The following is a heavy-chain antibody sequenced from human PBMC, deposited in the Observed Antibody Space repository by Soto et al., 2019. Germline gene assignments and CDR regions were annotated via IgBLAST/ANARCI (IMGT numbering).Heavy chain of an antibody. CDR3: ARRLVVVVAATPLDYYYYGMDV. J-gene: IGHJ6*02. CDR1: GGTFSSYA. D-gene: IGHD2-15*01. Sequence: GASVKVSWKASGGTFSSYAISWGRQAPGQGVEWMGGIIPIFGTSNYAQKFQGRVTITADESTSTAYMELSSLRSEDTAVYYCARRLVVVVAATPLDYYYYGMDVWGQGTTVTVSS. V-gene: IGHV1-69*13. CDR2: IIPIFGTS.